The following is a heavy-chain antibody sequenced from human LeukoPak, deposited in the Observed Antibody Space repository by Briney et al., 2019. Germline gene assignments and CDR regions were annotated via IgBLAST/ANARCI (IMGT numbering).Heavy chain of an antibody. CDR1: GFTFSSYG. Sequence: PGGSLRLSCAASGFTFSSYGMHWVRQAPGKGLAWVAVISYDGSNKYYADSMKGRFTISRDNSKNTLYLQMNSLRAEDTAVYYCAKGAGSSPYYYGMDVWGQGTAVTVSS. D-gene: IGHD1-26*01. V-gene: IGHV3-30*18. J-gene: IGHJ6*02. CDR3: AKGAGSSPYYYGMDV. CDR2: ISYDGSNK.